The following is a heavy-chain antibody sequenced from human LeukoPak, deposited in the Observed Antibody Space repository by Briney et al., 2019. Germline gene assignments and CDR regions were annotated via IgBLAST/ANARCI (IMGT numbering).Heavy chain of an antibody. D-gene: IGHD1-26*01. CDR1: GFAFSSYG. V-gene: IGHV3-21*01. J-gene: IGHJ4*02. Sequence: GGSLRLSCAASGFAFSSYGMNWVRQAPGKGLEWVSSISSSSSYIYYADSVKGRFTISRDNAKNSLYLQMNSLRAEDTAVYYCAKNLVGAIFDYWGQGTLVTVSS. CDR3: AKNLVGAIFDY. CDR2: ISSSSSYI.